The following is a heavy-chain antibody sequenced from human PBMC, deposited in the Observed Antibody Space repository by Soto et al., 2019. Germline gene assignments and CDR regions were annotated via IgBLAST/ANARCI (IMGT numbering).Heavy chain of an antibody. Sequence: GGSLRLSCAASGFTFSSYAMSWVRQAPGKGLEWVSAISGSGGSTYYADSVKGRFTISRDNSKNTLYLQMNSLRAEDTAVYYCAKGKASSTWDRGCMVDWGQGTTLPVFS. CDR2: ISGSGGST. CDR1: GFTFSSYA. CDR3: AKGKASSTWDRGCMVD. J-gene: IGHJ6*02. V-gene: IGHV3-23*01. D-gene: IGHD2-2*01.